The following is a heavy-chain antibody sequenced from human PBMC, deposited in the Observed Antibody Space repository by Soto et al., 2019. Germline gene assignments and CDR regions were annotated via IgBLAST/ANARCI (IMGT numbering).Heavy chain of an antibody. CDR2: IYYSGST. J-gene: IGHJ5*02. D-gene: IGHD3-3*01. V-gene: IGHV4-59*08. CDR3: ARQDYDFWSGYQNWFDP. Sequence: SETLSLTCTVSGGSISSYYWSWIRQPPGKGLEWIGYIYYSGSTNYNPSLKSRVTISVDTSKNQFSRKLSSVTAADTAVYYCARQDYDFWSGYQNWFDPWGQGTLVTVSS. CDR1: GGSISSYY.